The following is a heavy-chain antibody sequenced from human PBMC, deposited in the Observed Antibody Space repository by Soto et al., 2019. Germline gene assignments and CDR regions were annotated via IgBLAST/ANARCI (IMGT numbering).Heavy chain of an antibody. V-gene: IGHV3-23*01. Sequence: LRLSCXASGFTFSSYAMSLFRQAPGKGLEWVSAISGSGGSTYYADSVKGRFTISRDNSKNTLYLQMNSLRAEDTAVYYCAKDRDYYYDSSGYLDYWGQGTLVTVSS. D-gene: IGHD3-22*01. J-gene: IGHJ4*02. CDR1: GFTFSSYA. CDR2: ISGSGGST. CDR3: AKDRDYYYDSSGYLDY.